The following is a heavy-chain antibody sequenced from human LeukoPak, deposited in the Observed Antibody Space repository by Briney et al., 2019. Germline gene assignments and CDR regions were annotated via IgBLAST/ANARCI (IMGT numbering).Heavy chain of an antibody. CDR2: VYTSGTP. CDR3: ARTSGIVVVPAASRNYFDY. Sequence: SETLSLTCTVSGAPISSYYWSWIRQSAGKGLEWIGRVYTSGTPNYNPSFRSRLTMSVDTSKNQFSLRLNSVTAADTAVYYCARTSGIVVVPAASRNYFDYWGQGTLVTVSS. J-gene: IGHJ4*02. V-gene: IGHV4-4*07. CDR1: GAPISSYY. D-gene: IGHD2-2*01.